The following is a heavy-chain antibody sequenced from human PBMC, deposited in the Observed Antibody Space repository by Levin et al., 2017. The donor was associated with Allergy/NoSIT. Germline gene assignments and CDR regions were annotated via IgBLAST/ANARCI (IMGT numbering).Heavy chain of an antibody. CDR1: GGSISSSSYY. CDR2: IYYSGST. CDR3: ARVRSITMVRGGPYYFDY. J-gene: IGHJ4*02. Sequence: SQTLSLTCTVSGGSISSSSYYWGWIRQPPGKGLEWIGSIYYSGSTYYNPSLKSRVTISVDTSKNQFSLKLSSVTAADTAVYYCARVRSITMVRGGPYYFDYWGQGTLVTVSS. V-gene: IGHV4-39*07. D-gene: IGHD3-10*01.